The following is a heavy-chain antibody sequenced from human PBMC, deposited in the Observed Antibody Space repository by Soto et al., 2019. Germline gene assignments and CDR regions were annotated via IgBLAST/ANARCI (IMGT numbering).Heavy chain of an antibody. Sequence: GASVKVSCKASGYTSTGYYMHWVRQAPGQGLEWMGWINPNSGGTNYAQKFQGWVTMTRDTSISTAYMELSRLRSDDTAVYYCARSFYSSYGMDVWGQGTTVTVSS. D-gene: IGHD6-13*01. CDR3: ARSFYSSYGMDV. CDR2: INPNSGGT. V-gene: IGHV1-2*04. CDR1: GYTSTGYY. J-gene: IGHJ6*02.